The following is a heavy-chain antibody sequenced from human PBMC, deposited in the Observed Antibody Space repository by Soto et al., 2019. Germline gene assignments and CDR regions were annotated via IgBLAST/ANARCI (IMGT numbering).Heavy chain of an antibody. CDR1: GFTFRSFA. D-gene: IGHD2-15*01. J-gene: IGHJ6*02. V-gene: IGHV3-30-3*01. CDR3: AIRGLATDAHRRHIKL. CDR2: TSNDGGIR. Sequence: QVELVESGGGVVQTGTSLRLSCAASGFTFRSFAMHWVRQAPGKGLEWVAVTSNDGGIRFYADSWKGRFTISRDNFRNRLYLHTHSLAPEDTAVYYCAIRGLATDAHRRHIKLWGQWTTVTVSS.